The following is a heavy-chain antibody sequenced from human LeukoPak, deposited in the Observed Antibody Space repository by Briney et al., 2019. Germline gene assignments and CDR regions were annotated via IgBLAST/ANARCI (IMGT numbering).Heavy chain of an antibody. CDR2: IYSGGST. J-gene: IGHJ4*02. CDR3: ARDPSAVAINTYG. CDR1: GFTVSNNY. V-gene: IGHV3-66*01. Sequence: GGSLRLSCAASGFTVSNNYMNWVRQAPGKGLEWVSLIYSGGSTHYADSVKGRFTISRDSSRNTLYLQMNSLRVEDTAVYYCARDPSAVAINTYGWGQGTLVTVSS. D-gene: IGHD6-13*01.